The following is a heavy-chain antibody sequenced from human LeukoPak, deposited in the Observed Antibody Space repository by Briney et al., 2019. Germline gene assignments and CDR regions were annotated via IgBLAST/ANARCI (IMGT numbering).Heavy chain of an antibody. D-gene: IGHD3-9*01. CDR3: ASGGRYFDWLLYHVMEYFQH. J-gene: IGHJ1*01. CDR1: GLIFSDSH. CDR2: ISYDGSNK. Sequence: GGSLRLSCAVSGLIFSDSHMDWVRQAPGKGLEWVAVISYDGSNKYYADSVKGRFTISRDNSKNTLYLQMNSLRAEDTAVYYCASGGRYFDWLLYHVMEYFQHWGQGTLVTVSS. V-gene: IGHV3-30*03.